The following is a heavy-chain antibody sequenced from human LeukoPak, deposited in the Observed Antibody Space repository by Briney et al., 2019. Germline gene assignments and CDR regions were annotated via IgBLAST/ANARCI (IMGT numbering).Heavy chain of an antibody. J-gene: IGHJ4*02. CDR3: ASSEGDMTAFDY. D-gene: IGHD3-9*01. CDR1: GYTFTSYD. V-gene: IGHV1-8*01. Sequence: ASVKVSCKASGYTFTSYDINWVRQATGQELEWMGWMNPNSGNTGYAQKFQGRVTMTRNTSISTAYMELSSLRSEDTAVYYCASSEGDMTAFDYWGQGTLVTVSS. CDR2: MNPNSGNT.